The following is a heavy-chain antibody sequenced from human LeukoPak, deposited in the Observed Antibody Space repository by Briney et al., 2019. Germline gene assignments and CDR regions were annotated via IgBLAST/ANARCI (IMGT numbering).Heavy chain of an antibody. CDR1: GFTFSSYG. CDR3: AKAVFRSYDSSGYYYGPGDY. J-gene: IGHJ4*02. D-gene: IGHD3-22*01. CDR2: ISGSGGST. Sequence: GGSLRLSCAASGFTFSSYGMHWVRQAPGKGLEWVSAISGSGGSTYYADSVKGRFTISRDNSKNTLYLQMNSLRAEDTAVYYCAKAVFRSYDSSGYYYGPGDYWGQGTLVTVSS. V-gene: IGHV3-23*01.